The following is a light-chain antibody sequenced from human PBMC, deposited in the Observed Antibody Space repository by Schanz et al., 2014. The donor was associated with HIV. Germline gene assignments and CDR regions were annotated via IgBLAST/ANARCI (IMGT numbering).Light chain of an antibody. CDR3: QQYNSYPYT. J-gene: IGKJ2*01. CDR2: GAS. Sequence: EFVLTQSPGTLSLSPGERATLSCRASQSVSSSYLPWYHQKPAQTPRLLIYGASTRATDLSARFSGSGSGTEFTLTISSLQPDDFATYFCQQYNSYPYTFGQGTKLEIK. CDR1: QSVSSSY. V-gene: IGKV3D-7*01.